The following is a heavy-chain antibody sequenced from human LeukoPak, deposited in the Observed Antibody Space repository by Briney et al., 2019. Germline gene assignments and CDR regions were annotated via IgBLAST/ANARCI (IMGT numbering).Heavy chain of an antibody. CDR1: VGTFSSYA. CDR3: ARAGSGSYPFDY. J-gene: IGHJ4*02. D-gene: IGHD1-26*01. CDR2: IIPIFGTA. V-gene: IGHV1-69*13. Sequence: SVKVSCKASVGTFSSYAISWVRQAPGQGLEWMGGIIPIFGTANYAQKFQGRVTITADESTSTAYMELSSLRSEDTAVYYCARAGSGSYPFDYWGQGTLVTVSS.